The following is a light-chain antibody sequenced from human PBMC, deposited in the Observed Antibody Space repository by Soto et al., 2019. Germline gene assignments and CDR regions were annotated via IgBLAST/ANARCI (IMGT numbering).Light chain of an antibody. J-gene: IGKJ1*01. CDR1: QSVSSN. CDR3: QQYNNWPRT. V-gene: IGKV3-15*01. Sequence: EIVMTQSPATLSVSPGERAALSCRASQSVSSNLAWYQQKPGQAPGLLIYGASTRATGIPARFSGSGSGTEFTLTISSLQSEDFAVYCCQQYNNWPRTFGQGTKV. CDR2: GAS.